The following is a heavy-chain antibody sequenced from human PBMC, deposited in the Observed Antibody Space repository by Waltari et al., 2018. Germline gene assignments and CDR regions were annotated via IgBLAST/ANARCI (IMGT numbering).Heavy chain of an antibody. CDR1: GGSISRYY. CDR3: AREVTHYYYFEDG. V-gene: IGHV4-4*07. CDR2: NYSGGST. Sequence: QVQLQEPGPGLVKPSETLSLTCTGSGGSISRYYWSWIRQPAGEGVGLVGRNYSGGSTNYNPLLRRRVTTAEETNKNQSSLKLSVVTAADAAEYCWAREVTHYYYFEDGGGKGTVVTISS. D-gene: IGHD2-21*02. J-gene: IGHJ6*03.